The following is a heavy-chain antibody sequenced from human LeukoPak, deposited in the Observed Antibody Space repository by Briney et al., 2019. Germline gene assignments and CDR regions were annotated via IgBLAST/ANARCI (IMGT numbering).Heavy chain of an antibody. J-gene: IGHJ2*01. V-gene: IGHV3-7*01. CDR1: GFTFSSYW. Sequence: GGSLRLSCAASGFTFSSYWMSWVRQAPGKGLEWVANIKQGGSEKYYVDSVKGGFTISRDNAKNSLYLQMNSLRAEDTAVYYCARGPSYCSSTSCYLYWYFDLWGRGTLVTVSS. CDR3: ARGPSYCSSTSCYLYWYFDL. D-gene: IGHD2-2*01. CDR2: IKQGGSEK.